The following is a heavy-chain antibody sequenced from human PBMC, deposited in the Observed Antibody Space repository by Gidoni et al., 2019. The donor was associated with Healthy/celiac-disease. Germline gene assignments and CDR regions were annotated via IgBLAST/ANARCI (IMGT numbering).Heavy chain of an antibody. Sequence: QVQLQESGPGLVKPSQTLSLTCTVSGGSISSGSYYWSWIRQPAGKGLEWIGRIYTSGSTNYNPSLKSRVTISVDTSKNQFSLKLSSVTAADTAVYYCARVTGGSGYYSFDYWGQGTLVTVSS. CDR1: GGSISSGSYY. J-gene: IGHJ4*02. D-gene: IGHD3-22*01. CDR2: IYTSGST. V-gene: IGHV4-61*02. CDR3: ARVTGGSGYYSFDY.